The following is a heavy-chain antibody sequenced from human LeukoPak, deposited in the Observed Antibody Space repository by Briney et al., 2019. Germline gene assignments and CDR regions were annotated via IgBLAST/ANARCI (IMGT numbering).Heavy chain of an antibody. V-gene: IGHV3-7*01. CDR3: GGFGYEAGVDL. J-gene: IGHJ4*02. Sequence: GGSLRLSCAASGFMFSTYWMTWVRQAPGKGLEWVANIKPGGSETYYVDSVKGRFTISRDNTKNLLYLQMNSLRGEDAAVYHCGGFGYEAGVDLWGQGTLVSVSS. CDR2: IKPGGSET. CDR1: GFMFSTYW. D-gene: IGHD2-15*01.